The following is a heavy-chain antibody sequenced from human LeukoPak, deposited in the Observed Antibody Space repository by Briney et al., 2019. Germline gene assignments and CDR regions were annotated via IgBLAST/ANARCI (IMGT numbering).Heavy chain of an antibody. CDR1: GGSFSAYY. CDR3: ARPIAGAGMHAFDI. CDR2: IYHSGST. J-gene: IGHJ3*02. V-gene: IGHV4-34*01. D-gene: IGHD6-13*01. Sequence: SETLSLTCGVYGGSFSAYYGSWIRQPPGKGLEWMGEIYHSGSTNYNPSLKSRVTISVDTSKNQFYLKLSSVTAADTAVYYCARPIAGAGMHAFDIWGQGTMVTVSS.